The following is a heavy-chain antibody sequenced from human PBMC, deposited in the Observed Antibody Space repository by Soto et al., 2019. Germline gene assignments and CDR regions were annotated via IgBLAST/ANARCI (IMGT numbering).Heavy chain of an antibody. CDR1: GFTFSSYG. V-gene: IGHV3-33*01. CDR2: IWYDGSNK. Sequence: GGSLRLSCAASGFTFSSYGMHWVRQAPGKGLEWVAVIWYDGSNKYYADSVKGRFTISRDNSKNTLYLQMNSLRAEDTAVYYCARDPRFYYYYGMDVWGQGTTVTVSS. CDR3: ARDPRFYYYYGMDV. J-gene: IGHJ6*02.